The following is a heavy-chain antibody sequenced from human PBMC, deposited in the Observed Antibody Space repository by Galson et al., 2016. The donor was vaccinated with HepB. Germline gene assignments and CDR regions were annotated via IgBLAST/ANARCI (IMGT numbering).Heavy chain of an antibody. J-gene: IGHJ4*02. V-gene: IGHV3-33*01. CDR1: GFMFTNYA. CDR3: TGELKPSAIDY. CDR2: IWYDGSNK. D-gene: IGHD2-2*01. Sequence: SLRLSCAASGFMFTNYAIHWVRQAPGKGLEWVAVIWYDGSNKYYADSVKGRFTLSRDNSKNTLLLQMNSLRADDTAVYYCTGELKPSAIDYWGQGTLVTVSS.